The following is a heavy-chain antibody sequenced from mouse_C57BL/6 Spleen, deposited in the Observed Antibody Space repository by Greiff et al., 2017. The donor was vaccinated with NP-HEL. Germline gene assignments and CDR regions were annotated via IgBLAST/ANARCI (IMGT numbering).Heavy chain of an antibody. CDR1: GYTFTDYE. CDR3: TRNPYDYGSSPYAMDY. D-gene: IGHD1-1*01. J-gene: IGHJ4*01. Sequence: SGAELVRPGASVTLSCKASGYTFTDYEMHWVKQTPVHGLEWIGAIDPETGGTAYNQKFKGKAILTADKSSSTAYMELRSLTSEDSAVYYCTRNPYDYGSSPYAMDYWGQGTSVTVSS. V-gene: IGHV1-15*01. CDR2: IDPETGGT.